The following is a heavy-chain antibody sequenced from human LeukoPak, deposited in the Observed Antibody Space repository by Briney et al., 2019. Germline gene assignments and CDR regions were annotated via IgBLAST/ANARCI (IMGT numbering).Heavy chain of an antibody. J-gene: IGHJ4*02. Sequence: GESLKISCEGSGSIFTSYWIGWVRQLPGKGLEWMGIIYPGGSDTRYSPSFQGQVTISADKSISTAYLQWSSLKASDTAMYYCARRITIFGVVNYFDYWGQGTLVTVSS. D-gene: IGHD3-3*01. CDR2: IYPGGSDT. V-gene: IGHV5-51*01. CDR1: GSIFTSYW. CDR3: ARRITIFGVVNYFDY.